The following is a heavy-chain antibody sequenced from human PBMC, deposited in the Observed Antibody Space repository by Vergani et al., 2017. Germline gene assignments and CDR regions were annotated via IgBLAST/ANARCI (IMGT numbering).Heavy chain of an antibody. J-gene: IGHJ6*03. CDR2: INYSGST. CDR1: GGSISSGTYY. CDR3: ARVYSLXATMVRYYYYYMDV. D-gene: IGHD5-24*01. V-gene: IGHV4-31*03. Sequence: QVQLQESGPGLVKPSQTLSLTCTVSGGSISSGTYYWSWIRQQSGKGLEWIGYINYSGSTYYNPSLKSRVTISVDTSKNQFSLKLSSVTAADTAVYYCARVYSLXATMVRYYYYYMDVWGKGTTVIVSS.